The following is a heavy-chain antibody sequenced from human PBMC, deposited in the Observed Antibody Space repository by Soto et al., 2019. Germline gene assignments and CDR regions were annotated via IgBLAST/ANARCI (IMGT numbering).Heavy chain of an antibody. J-gene: IGHJ5*02. V-gene: IGHV4-30-2*03. CDR2: IYHSGST. D-gene: IGHD1-26*01. CDR3: ATQEVGGTYVYTFDP. Sequence: SETLSLTCAVSGGSISSGGYSWSWIRQPPGKGLEWIGYIYHSGSTYYNPSLKSRVAISIDTSKNQFSLKLSSVTAADTAVYYCATQEVGGTYVYTFDPWGQGTLVTVSS. CDR1: GGSISSGGYS.